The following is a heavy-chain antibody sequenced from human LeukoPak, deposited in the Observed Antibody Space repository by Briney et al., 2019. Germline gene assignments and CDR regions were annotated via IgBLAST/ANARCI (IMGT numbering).Heavy chain of an antibody. CDR2: ISDTGRDT. V-gene: IGHV3-23*01. J-gene: IGHJ4*02. CDR1: GFTFNHFS. CDR3: AKRVPYSSSSVYFDY. D-gene: IGHD6-6*01. Sequence: GGSLRLSCAASGFTFNHFSMNWVRQAPGKGLEWVSAISDTGRDTYYADSVKGRFTISRDDSKNTLYLQMNSLRADDTAVYYCAKRVPYSSSSVYFDYWGQGTLVTVSS.